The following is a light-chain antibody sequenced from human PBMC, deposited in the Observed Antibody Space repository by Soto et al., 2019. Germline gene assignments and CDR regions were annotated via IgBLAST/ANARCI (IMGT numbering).Light chain of an antibody. J-gene: IGKJ4*01. Sequence: IVVTQSPGTLSLSPGDSATLSCRTSQSVGSSSLSWYHQRPGQAPRLLIYGASNRAAGIPHRFSGSGSGTDFTLIISRVEPEDFAIYFCQQYGGSPTTFGGGTKVEVK. CDR1: QSVGSSS. CDR2: GAS. V-gene: IGKV3-20*01. CDR3: QQYGGSPTT.